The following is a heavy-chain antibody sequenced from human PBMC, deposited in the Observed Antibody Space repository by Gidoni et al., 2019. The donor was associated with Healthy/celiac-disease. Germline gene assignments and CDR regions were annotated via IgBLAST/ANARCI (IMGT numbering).Heavy chain of an antibody. CDR3: ATTRGGSGSYYPY. CDR1: GFTFDDYT. D-gene: IGHD3-10*01. J-gene: IGHJ4*02. Sequence: EVQLVESGGVVVQPGGSLRLSCAASGFTFDDYTMHWFRQAPGKGLEWVSLISWDGGSTYYADSVKGRFTISRDNSKNSLYLQMNSLRTEDTALYYCATTRGGSGSYYPYWGQGTLVTVSS. CDR2: ISWDGGST. V-gene: IGHV3-43*01.